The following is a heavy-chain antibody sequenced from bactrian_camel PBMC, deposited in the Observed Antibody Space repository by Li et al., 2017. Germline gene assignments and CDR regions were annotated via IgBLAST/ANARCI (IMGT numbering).Heavy chain of an antibody. V-gene: IGHV3S19*01. J-gene: IGHJ4*01. CDR3: AKDSPRGQWTLIATILDEYNY. D-gene: IGHD4*01. CDR1: GFTFSTYG. Sequence: DVQLVESGGGSVQPGGSLRLSCAASGFTFSTYGMHWVRQPPGKGLEWVSSIYAGGDSAYYADSVKGRFTISRDNAKNTLYLQLNSLKTEDTAMYYCAKDSPRGQWTLIATILDEYNYWGQGTQVTVS. CDR2: IYAGGDSA.